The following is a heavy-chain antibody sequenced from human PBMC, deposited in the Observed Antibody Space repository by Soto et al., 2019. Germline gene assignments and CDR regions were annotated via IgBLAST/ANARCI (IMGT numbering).Heavy chain of an antibody. V-gene: IGHV3-23*01. D-gene: IGHD2-8*01. CDR1: GFTFSAYT. CDR3: ANDLIVNNGIWDPFDV. CDR2: LFGSGGGI. Sequence: EVQLLESGGGLVQPGGSLRLSCAASGFTFSAYTMSWVRQVPGKGLQWVSGLFGSGGGIQYADSVVGRFTVSRDNAKNTICLQSDSLRDKDTAVYYCANDLIVNNGIWDPFDVWGQGTEVTVSS. J-gene: IGHJ3*01.